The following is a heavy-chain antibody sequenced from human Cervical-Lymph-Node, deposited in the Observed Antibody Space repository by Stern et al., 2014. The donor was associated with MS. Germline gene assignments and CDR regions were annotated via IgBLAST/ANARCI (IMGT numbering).Heavy chain of an antibody. CDR1: GFTFSRYG. D-gene: IGHD6-6*01. CDR2: ISYDGSNK. V-gene: IGHV3-30*18. CDR3: ANSSYSSSSYNWFDP. J-gene: IGHJ5*02. Sequence: QVQLVESGGGVVQPGRSLRLSCAASGFTFSRYGMHWVRQAPGQGLEWVAVISYDGSNKYYADSVKGRFTISRDNSKNTLYLQMNSLRAEDTAVYYCANSSYSSSSYNWFDPWGQGTLVIVSS.